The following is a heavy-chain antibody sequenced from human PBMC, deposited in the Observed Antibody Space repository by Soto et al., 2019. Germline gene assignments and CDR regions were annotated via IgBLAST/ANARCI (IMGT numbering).Heavy chain of an antibody. J-gene: IGHJ3*02. D-gene: IGHD3-9*01. CDR3: ARHDYYHRTFDI. V-gene: IGHV4-61*08. CDR1: GGSVGTGAYY. CDR2: TLYSGSP. Sequence: SETLSLTCRVSGGSVGTGAYYWSWIRQPPGKGLEWIGYTLYSGSPNYNPSLQSLQSRVTISVDTSRNQLSLRLTSVTAADTALYYCARHDYYHRTFDIWGQGTLVTVSS.